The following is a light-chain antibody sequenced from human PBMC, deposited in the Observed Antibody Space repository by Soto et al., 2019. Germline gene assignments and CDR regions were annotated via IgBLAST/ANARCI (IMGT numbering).Light chain of an antibody. J-gene: IGLJ2*01. CDR2: DVS. V-gene: IGLV2-14*03. CDR1: SRDVGSYHY. CDR3: PSYISTHTL. Sequence: QSALTQPASVSGSPGQSITISCTGTSRDVGSYHYVCWYQHHPGQAPKLIIYDVSHRPSGVSNRLSGSKSGNTASLTISGLQAEDEADYYCPSYISTHTLLGGGTKLTVL.